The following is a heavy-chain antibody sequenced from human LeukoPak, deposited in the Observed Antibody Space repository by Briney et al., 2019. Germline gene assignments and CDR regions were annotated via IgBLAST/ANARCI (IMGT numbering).Heavy chain of an antibody. V-gene: IGHV3-23*01. CDR2: ISGSGGST. J-gene: IGHJ5*02. CDR3: AKVEMGSGWYLWFDP. Sequence: GGSLRLSCAASGFTFSNYWMHWVRQALGKGLVWVSAISGSGGSTYYADSVKGRFTISRDNSKNTLYLQMNSLRAEDTAVYYCAKVEMGSGWYLWFDPWGQGTLVTVSS. D-gene: IGHD6-19*01. CDR1: GFTFSNYW.